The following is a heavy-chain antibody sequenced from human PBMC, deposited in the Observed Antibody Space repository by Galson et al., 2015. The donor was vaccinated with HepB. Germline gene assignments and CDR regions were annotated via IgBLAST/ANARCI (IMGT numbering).Heavy chain of an antibody. CDR1: GYSFSCYG. Sequence: SMRISCEAAGYSFSCYGMQWVRQAPGQRLERVASISKHSRDQNYAVYVTGRLILSSDTSKNTLFLQMSRLRVKDTAVYYCAKASGYSQPYFDHWGQGTLVTVSS. CDR3: AKASGYSQPYFDH. CDR2: ISKHSRDQ. D-gene: IGHD3-22*01. J-gene: IGHJ4*02. V-gene: IGHV3-30*18.